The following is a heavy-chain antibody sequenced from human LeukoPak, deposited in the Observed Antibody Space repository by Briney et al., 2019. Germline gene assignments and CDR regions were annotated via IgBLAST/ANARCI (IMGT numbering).Heavy chain of an antibody. Sequence: PSETLSLTCAVYGGSFSGYYWSWIRQPPGKGLEWIGEINHSGSTNYNPSLKSRVTISVDTSKNQFSLKLSSVTAADTAVYYCAREARDTALVYFDYWGQGTLVTVSS. CDR1: GGSFSGYY. CDR2: INHSGST. CDR3: AREARDTALVYFDY. J-gene: IGHJ4*02. D-gene: IGHD5-18*01. V-gene: IGHV4-34*01.